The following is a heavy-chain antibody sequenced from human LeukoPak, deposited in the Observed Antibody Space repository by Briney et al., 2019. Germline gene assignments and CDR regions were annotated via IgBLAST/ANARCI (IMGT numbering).Heavy chain of an antibody. CDR3: AKITMVRDYYMDV. D-gene: IGHD3-10*01. CDR1: GFTFSSYG. J-gene: IGHJ6*03. CDR2: ISGSGGST. V-gene: IGHV3-23*01. Sequence: GGTLRLSCAASGFTFSSYGMSWVRQAPGKGLEWVSAISGSGGSTYYADSVKGRFTISRDNSKSTLYLQMNSLRAEDTAVYYCAKITMVRDYYMDVWGEGTTVTISS.